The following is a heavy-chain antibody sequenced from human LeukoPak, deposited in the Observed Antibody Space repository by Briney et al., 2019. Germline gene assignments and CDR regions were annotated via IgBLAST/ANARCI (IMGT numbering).Heavy chain of an antibody. J-gene: IGHJ4*02. CDR2: INPNSGGT. Sequence: ASVKVSCKASGYTFTDYYMHWVRQAPGQGLEWMGWINPNSGGTNYAQKFQGRVTMTRDTSISTAYMELSSLKSDDTAVYYCARDNEATTIFEVITPFDFWGQGTLVTVSS. CDR1: GYTFTDYY. CDR3: ARDNEATTIFEVITPFDF. V-gene: IGHV1-2*02. D-gene: IGHD3-3*01.